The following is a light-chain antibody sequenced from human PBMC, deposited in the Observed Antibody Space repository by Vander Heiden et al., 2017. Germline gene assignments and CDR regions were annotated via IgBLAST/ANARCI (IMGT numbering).Light chain of an antibody. CDR2: AAS. J-gene: IGKJ2*01. CDR1: QSINRY. Sequence: IQMTQSPSSLSASVGDRVTITCWASQSINRYLSWYQQKPGQAPKLLIYAASNLQSGVPSRFRGSGSATEFTLTISSLQPEDFATYYCQQCYRTPRTFGQGTKLEIK. CDR3: QQCYRTPRT. V-gene: IGKV1-39*01.